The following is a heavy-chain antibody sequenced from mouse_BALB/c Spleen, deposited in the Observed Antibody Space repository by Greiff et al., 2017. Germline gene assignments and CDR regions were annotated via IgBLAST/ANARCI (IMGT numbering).Heavy chain of an antibody. Sequence: DVMLVESGGGLVKPGGSLKLSCAASGFTFSSYAMSWVRQSPEKRLEWVAEISSGGSYTYYADTVTGRFTISRENAKNTLYLEMSSLRSEDTAMYYCARGSRYFDVWGARTTVTVSS. V-gene: IGHV5-9-4*01. CDR1: GFTFSSYA. J-gene: IGHJ1*01. CDR2: ISSGGSYT. CDR3: ARGSRYFDV.